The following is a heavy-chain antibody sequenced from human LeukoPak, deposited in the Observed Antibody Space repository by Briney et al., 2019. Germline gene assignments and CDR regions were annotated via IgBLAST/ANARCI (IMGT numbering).Heavy chain of an antibody. CDR3: ARDPGSSSPYYFDY. Sequence: KSGGSLRLSCAASGFTFSSYSMNWVRQAPGKGLEWVSSISSSSSYIYYADSVKGRFTISRDNAKNSLYLQMNSLRAEDTAVYYCARDPGSSSPYYFDYWGQGTLVTVSS. D-gene: IGHD6-13*01. J-gene: IGHJ4*02. V-gene: IGHV3-21*01. CDR2: ISSSSSYI. CDR1: GFTFSSYS.